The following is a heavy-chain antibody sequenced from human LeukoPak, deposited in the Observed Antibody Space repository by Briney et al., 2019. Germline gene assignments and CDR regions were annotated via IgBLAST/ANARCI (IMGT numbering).Heavy chain of an antibody. CDR1: GFTFSNSA. CDR2: VSGSGGST. D-gene: IGHD3-22*01. V-gene: IGHV3-23*01. J-gene: IGHJ4*02. CDR3: ARADTSGYIYYFDY. Sequence: GGSLRLSCAASGFTFSNSAMSWVRQAPGRGLEWVSSVSGSGGSTYYADSVKGRFTISRNNSKNPLYLQVNSLRAEDTAVYYCARADTSGYIYYFDYWGQGTLVTVSS.